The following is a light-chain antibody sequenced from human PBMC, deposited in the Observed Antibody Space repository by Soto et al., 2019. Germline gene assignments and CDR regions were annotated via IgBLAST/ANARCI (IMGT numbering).Light chain of an antibody. V-gene: IGKV3-15*01. CDR1: QSVSSN. Sequence: EIVMTQPPATLSVSPGERATLSCRASQSVSSNLAWYQQKSGQAPRLLIYGASTRATGIPARFSGSGSGAEFTLTISSLQSEDFAIYYCQQYNNWPPWTFGQGTKVDIK. CDR3: QQYNNWPPWT. CDR2: GAS. J-gene: IGKJ1*01.